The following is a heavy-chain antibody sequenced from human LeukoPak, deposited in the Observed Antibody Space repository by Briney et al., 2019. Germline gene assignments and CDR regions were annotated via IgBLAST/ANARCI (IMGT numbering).Heavy chain of an antibody. D-gene: IGHD5-18*01. CDR2: IYSGGST. V-gene: IGHV3-66*02. J-gene: IGHJ4*02. CDR1: GFTVSSNY. CDR3: ARAGPAVDTAMVDYFDY. Sequence: GGSLRLSCAASGFTVSSNYMSWVRQAPGKGLEWVSVIYSGGSTYYADSVKGRFTISRDNSKNTLYLQMNSLRAEDTAVYYCARAGPAVDTAMVDYFDYWGQGTLVTASS.